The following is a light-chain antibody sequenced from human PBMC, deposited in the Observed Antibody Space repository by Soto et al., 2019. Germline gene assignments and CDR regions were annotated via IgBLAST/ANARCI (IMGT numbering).Light chain of an antibody. Sequence: QSALTQPRSVSGSPGQSVSISCTGTNSDIGNYNLVSWYQQPPGKAPKLIISAVSRRPSGVPDRFSGSKSGNTASLTISGLQADDGADYYCWSYTTSDMWVFGGGTKLTVL. J-gene: IGLJ3*02. CDR2: AVS. CDR1: NSDIGNYNL. CDR3: WSYTTSDMWV. V-gene: IGLV2-11*01.